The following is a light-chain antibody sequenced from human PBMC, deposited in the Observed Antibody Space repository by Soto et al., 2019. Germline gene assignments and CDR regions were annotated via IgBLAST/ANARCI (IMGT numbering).Light chain of an antibody. J-gene: IGKJ4*01. V-gene: IGKV1-33*01. Sequence: DIPMTQSPSSLSASVGDRVTITCQASQDITNYLNWYQQKPGKAPKLLIYDESNLETGVPSRFSGSGSGTDFTFTISSLQPEDIATYYCQTGETFGGGTKVEIK. CDR3: QTGET. CDR1: QDITNY. CDR2: DES.